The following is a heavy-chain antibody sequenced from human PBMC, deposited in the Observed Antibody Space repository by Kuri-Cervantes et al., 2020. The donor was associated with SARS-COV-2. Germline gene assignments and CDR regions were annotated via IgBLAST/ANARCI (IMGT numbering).Heavy chain of an antibody. CDR3: AKDRNPSWIQAWFDY. CDR2: ISSSSSTI. D-gene: IGHD5-18*01. CDR1: GFTFSSYS. Sequence: GESLKISCAASGFTFSSYSMNWVRQAPGKGLEWVSYISSSSSTIYYADSVKGRFTISRDNSRNTLYLQMNSLRAEDTAVYYCAKDRNPSWIQAWFDYWGQGTLVTVSS. V-gene: IGHV3-48*01. J-gene: IGHJ4*02.